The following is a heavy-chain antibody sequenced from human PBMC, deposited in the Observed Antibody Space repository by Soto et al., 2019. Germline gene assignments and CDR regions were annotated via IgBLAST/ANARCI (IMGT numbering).Heavy chain of an antibody. V-gene: IGHV4-39*02. CDR3: AREGYSYGSYYYYGMDV. D-gene: IGHD5-18*01. J-gene: IGHJ6*02. CDR2: IYYSGST. CDR1: GGSISSGSYY. Sequence: SETLSLTCTVSGGSISSGSYYWGWIRQPPGKGLEWIGSIYYSGSTYYNPSLKSRVTISVDTSKNQFSLKLSSVTAADTAVYYCAREGYSYGSYYYYGMDVWGQGTTVTVSS.